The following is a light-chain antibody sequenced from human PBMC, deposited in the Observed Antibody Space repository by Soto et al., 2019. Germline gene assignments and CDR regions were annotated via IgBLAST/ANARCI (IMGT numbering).Light chain of an antibody. Sequence: DIQMTQSPSSVSASIGDRVSITCRASQGISTYLGWYQRKPGKAPKLLIYAASSLQTGVPSRFSGSGSGTDFTLTISSLQPEDFGTYYCQQAISFPITFGQGTRLEI. CDR3: QQAISFPIT. J-gene: IGKJ5*01. CDR1: QGISTY. V-gene: IGKV1-12*01. CDR2: AAS.